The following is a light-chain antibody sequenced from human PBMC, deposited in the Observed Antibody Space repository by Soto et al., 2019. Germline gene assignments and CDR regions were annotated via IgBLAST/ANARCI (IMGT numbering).Light chain of an antibody. Sequence: LSASLGDRVTITCRASQSISSWLAWYQQKPGKAPKLLIYDASSLESGVPSRFSGSGSGTEFTLTISSLQPDDFATYYCQHYNSYSEAFGQGTKVDIK. CDR2: DAS. CDR3: QHYNSYSEA. J-gene: IGKJ1*01. V-gene: IGKV1-5*01. CDR1: QSISSW.